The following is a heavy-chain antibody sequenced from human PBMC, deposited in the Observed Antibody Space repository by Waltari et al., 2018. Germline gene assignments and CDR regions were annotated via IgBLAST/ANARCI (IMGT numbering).Heavy chain of an antibody. CDR2: INAGNGNT. CDR3: ARDRHPAVAGPIDY. CDR1: GYPFTSYA. J-gene: IGHJ4*02. Sequence: QVQLVQSGAEVKKPGASVKVSCKASGYPFTSYAMHWVRQAPGQRLEWMGWINAGNGNTKYSQKFQGRVTITRDTSASTAYMELSSLRSEDTAVYYCARDRHPAVAGPIDYWGQGTLVTVSS. D-gene: IGHD6-19*01. V-gene: IGHV1-3*01.